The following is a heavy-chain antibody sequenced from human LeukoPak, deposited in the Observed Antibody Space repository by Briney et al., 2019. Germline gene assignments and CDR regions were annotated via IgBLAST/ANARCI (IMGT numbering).Heavy chain of an antibody. J-gene: IGHJ4*02. D-gene: IGHD3-10*01. CDR1: GFTFDDYT. CDR3: AVSATARGGYDS. Sequence: PGGSLRLSCAASGFTFDDYTMHWVRQAPGKGLEWVSLISWDGNNTYYADSMKGRFTISRDNSKNSLYLQMNSVRAEDTAVYYCAVSATARGGYDSWGQGTLVTVSS. CDR2: ISWDGNNT. V-gene: IGHV3-43*01.